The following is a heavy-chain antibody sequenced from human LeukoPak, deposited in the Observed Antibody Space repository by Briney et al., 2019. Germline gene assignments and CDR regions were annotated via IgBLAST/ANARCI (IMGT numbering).Heavy chain of an antibody. CDR3: ARTTEDCSSTSCYQYWFDP. D-gene: IGHD2-2*01. CDR1: GDSISTNY. Sequence: RSSETLSLTCTVSGDSISTNYWNWIRQPPGKGLEWIGFIYDSGSTTYNPSLKSRVTISEDTSKNQFSLKVRSVTAADTAVYYCARTTEDCSSTSCYQYWFDPWGQGTLVTVSS. J-gene: IGHJ5*02. V-gene: IGHV4-59*01. CDR2: IYDSGST.